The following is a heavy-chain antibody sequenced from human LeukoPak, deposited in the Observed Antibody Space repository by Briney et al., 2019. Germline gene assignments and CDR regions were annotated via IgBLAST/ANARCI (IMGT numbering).Heavy chain of an antibody. CDR2: INEDGSEK. J-gene: IGHJ3*02. CDR3: ARRRGSFDI. V-gene: IGHV3-7*01. D-gene: IGHD3-10*01. CDR1: GFSFTDCW. Sequence: PGGSLRLSCAASGFSFTDCWMAWVRQTPGKGLEWVANINEDGSEKYYVDSVSDRFIISRDNAQNSLSLLMDSLRVEDTAVYYCARRRGSFDIWGQGAMVTVSS.